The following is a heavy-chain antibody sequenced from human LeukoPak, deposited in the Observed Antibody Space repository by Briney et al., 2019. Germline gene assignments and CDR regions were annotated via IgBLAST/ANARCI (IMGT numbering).Heavy chain of an antibody. CDR2: IYYSGST. J-gene: IGHJ6*03. V-gene: IGHV4-39*07. Sequence: PSETLSLTCTVSGGSISGDSYYWGWIRQPPGKGLEWIGSIYYSGSTYYNPSLKSRVTISVDTSKIQFSLKLNSVTAADTAVYYCARSIILVRGIIYFFYYYMDVWGKGTTVTVSS. CDR3: ARSIILVRGIIYFFYYYMDV. D-gene: IGHD3-10*01. CDR1: GGSISGDSYY.